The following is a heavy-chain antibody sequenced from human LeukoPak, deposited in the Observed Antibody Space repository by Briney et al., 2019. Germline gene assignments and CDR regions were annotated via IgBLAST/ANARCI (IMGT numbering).Heavy chain of an antibody. J-gene: IGHJ4*02. CDR2: INPNSGGT. D-gene: IGHD5-18*01. CDR3: ARDGYSYVGFHDY. V-gene: IGHV1-2*02. Sequence: ASVKVSCKASGYTFTGYYMHWARQAPGQGLEWMGWINPNSGGTNYAQKFQGRVTMTRDTSISTAYMELSRLRSDDTAVYYCARDGYSYVGFHDYWGQGTLVTVSS. CDR1: GYTFTGYY.